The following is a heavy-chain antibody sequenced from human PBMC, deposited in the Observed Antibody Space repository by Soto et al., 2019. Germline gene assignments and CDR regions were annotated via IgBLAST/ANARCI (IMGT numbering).Heavy chain of an antibody. CDR3: GKASSSNSWSPIDY. Sequence: EVQLVESGGGVVQPGGSLRLSCAASGFKFSDSAMHWVRQASGKGLEWVSGISWSTSSIGYGASLRGRFLISRDNANNSLYLQMNDLRPEDTALYYCGKASSSNSWSPIDYWGQGTMVTVSS. J-gene: IGHJ4*02. CDR1: GFKFSDSA. V-gene: IGHV3-9*01. CDR2: ISWSTSSI. D-gene: IGHD3-3*01.